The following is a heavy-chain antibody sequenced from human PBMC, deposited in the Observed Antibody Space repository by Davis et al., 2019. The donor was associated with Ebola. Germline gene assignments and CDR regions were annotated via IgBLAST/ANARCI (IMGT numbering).Heavy chain of an antibody. V-gene: IGHV3-74*01. J-gene: IGHJ6*02. CDR2: ISPDGNFL. CDR3: AKRAGV. Sequence: GESLKISCAASGFTFRNYWMHWVGQAPGEGLVFVSRISPDGNFLNYADSVKGRFTISRDNATNSLYLQMNSLRAEDTAVYYCAKRAGVWGQGTTVTVSS. CDR1: GFTFRNYW. D-gene: IGHD6-13*01.